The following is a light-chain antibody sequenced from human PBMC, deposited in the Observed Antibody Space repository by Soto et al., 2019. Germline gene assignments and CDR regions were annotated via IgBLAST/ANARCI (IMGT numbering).Light chain of an antibody. J-gene: IGKJ2*01. V-gene: IGKV3-15*01. CDR2: GAS. CDR1: QSVSSN. CDR3: QQYNNWPPYT. Sequence: EIVMTQSPATLSVSPGERATLSCRASQSVSSNLAWYQQRPGQGPRLLIYGASTRATGIPARFSGSGSGTEFTLTISSLQSEDFAVYHCQQYNNWPPYTFGQGTKLEIK.